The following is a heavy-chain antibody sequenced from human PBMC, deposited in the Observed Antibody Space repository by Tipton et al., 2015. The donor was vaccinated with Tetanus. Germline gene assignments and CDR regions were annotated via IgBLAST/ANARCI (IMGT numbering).Heavy chain of an antibody. D-gene: IGHD2-15*01. V-gene: IGHV3-23*01. Sequence: SLRLSCAASGFTFSSSAMNWVRQAPGKGLEWVSGISGSGGSTYFPDSAKGRFTISRDNSKDTLYLQMNSLRAEDTAVYYCAKAVVGAYYYYGMDVWGQGTTVTVSS. J-gene: IGHJ6*02. CDR2: ISGSGGST. CDR3: AKAVVGAYYYYGMDV. CDR1: GFTFSSSA.